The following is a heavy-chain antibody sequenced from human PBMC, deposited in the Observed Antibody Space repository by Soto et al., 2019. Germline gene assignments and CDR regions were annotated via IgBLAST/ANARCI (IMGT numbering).Heavy chain of an antibody. Sequence: GESLKISCKGSGYSFTSYWIGWVRQMPGKGLEWMGIIYPGDSDTRYSPSLQGQVTISADKSISTAYLQWSSLKASDTAMYYCARANRIAAAGTYGMDVWGQGTTVTVSS. CDR3: ARANRIAAAGTYGMDV. V-gene: IGHV5-51*01. CDR1: GYSFTSYW. D-gene: IGHD6-13*01. J-gene: IGHJ6*02. CDR2: IYPGDSDT.